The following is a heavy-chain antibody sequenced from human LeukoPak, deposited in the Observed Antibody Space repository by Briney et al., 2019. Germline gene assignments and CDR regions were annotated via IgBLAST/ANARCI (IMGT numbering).Heavy chain of an antibody. D-gene: IGHD6-19*01. CDR1: GFTFSNYG. CDR2: VQNDAKNR. J-gene: IGHJ6*03. CDR3: ARLPGIAVASNYMDV. V-gene: IGHV3-30*12. Sequence: QAGGSLRLSCAASGFTFSNYGMHWVRQAPGKGLEWVAFVQNDAKNRYYADSVKGRFTISRDNAKNSLYLQMNSLRAEDTAVYYCARLPGIAVASNYMDVWGKGTTVTISS.